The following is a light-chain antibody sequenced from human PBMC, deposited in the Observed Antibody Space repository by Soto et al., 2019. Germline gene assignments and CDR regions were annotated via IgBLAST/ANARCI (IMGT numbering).Light chain of an antibody. J-gene: IGLJ1*01. V-gene: IGLV2-11*01. Sequence: QSVLTQPRSVSGSPGQSLTISCTGTSSDVGGYNYVSWYQQYPGKVPKLMIYDVTKRPSGVPDRSSGSKSGNTASLTISGLQAEDEADYYCCSHAGSYTYVFGTGTKVTVL. CDR3: CSHAGSYTYV. CDR2: DVT. CDR1: SSDVGGYNY.